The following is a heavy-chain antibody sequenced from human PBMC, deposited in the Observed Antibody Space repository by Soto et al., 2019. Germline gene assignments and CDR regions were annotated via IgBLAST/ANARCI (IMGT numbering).Heavy chain of an antibody. Sequence: QVTLKESGPVLVKPTETLTLTCTVSGFSLSNARMGVSWIRQPPGKALEWLAHIFSNDEKSYSTSLKSRLTISKDTSKSPVVLTMTNMDPVDTATYYCARISTGSGSRRNYGMDVWGQGTTVTVSS. V-gene: IGHV2-26*01. J-gene: IGHJ6*02. CDR3: ARISTGSGSRRNYGMDV. CDR1: GFSLSNARMG. CDR2: IFSNDEK. D-gene: IGHD3-10*01.